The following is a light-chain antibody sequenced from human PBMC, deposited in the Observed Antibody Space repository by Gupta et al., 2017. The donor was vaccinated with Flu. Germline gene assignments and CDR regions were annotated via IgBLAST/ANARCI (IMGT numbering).Light chain of an antibody. J-gene: IGLJ1*01. CDR3: TSYTSSSTWV. CDR1: SSDVGGYNY. CDR2: EVS. Sequence: QSALTQPASVSGSPGQSITISCPGTSSDVGGYNYVSWFQQHPGKAPKLMIYEVSERPAGVSNRFSGSKSGNTASLTISGRQAEDEADYYCTSYTSSSTWVFGTGTKVTVL. V-gene: IGLV2-14*01.